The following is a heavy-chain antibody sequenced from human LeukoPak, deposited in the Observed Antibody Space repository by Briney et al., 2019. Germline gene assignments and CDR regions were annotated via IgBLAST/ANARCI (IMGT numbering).Heavy chain of an antibody. D-gene: IGHD4-11*01. CDR3: ARVLRMTTVTTGYYFDY. CDR2: IYYSGST. Sequence: SETLSLTCTASGGSISSYYWSWIRQPPGKGLEWIGYIYYSGSTNYNPSLKSRVTISVDTSKNQFSLKLSSVTAADTAVYYCARVLRMTTVTTGYYFDYWGQGTLVTVSS. CDR1: GGSISSYY. V-gene: IGHV4-59*01. J-gene: IGHJ4*02.